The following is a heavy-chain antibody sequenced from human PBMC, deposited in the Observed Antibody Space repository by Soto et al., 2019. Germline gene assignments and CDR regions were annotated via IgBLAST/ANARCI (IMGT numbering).Heavy chain of an antibody. CDR2: SSNSGTFS. CDR3: ARSGDNYNRLDY. D-gene: IGHD1-1*01. J-gene: IGHJ4*02. Sequence: RGSLRLSCECSVFTFSDYYISWIRPAPGKGLEWISYSSNSGTFSRYADSVKGRFSISRDNTKNLLYLQMNSLRAEDTAVYYCARSGDNYNRLDYWGQGTTVTVSS. V-gene: IGHV3-11*06. CDR1: VFTFSDYY.